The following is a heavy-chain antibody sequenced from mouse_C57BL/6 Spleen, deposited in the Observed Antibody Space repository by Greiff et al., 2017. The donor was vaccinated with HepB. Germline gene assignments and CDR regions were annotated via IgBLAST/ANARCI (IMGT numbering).Heavy chain of an antibody. CDR1: GYTFTSYW. D-gene: IGHD2-4*01. CDR3: TIAYDYDEDYAMDY. CDR2: IYPGNSDT. J-gene: IGHJ4*01. Sequence: VQLQQSGTVLARPGASVKMSCKTSGYTFTSYWMHWVKQRPGQGLEWIGAIYPGNSDTSYNQKFKGKAKLTAVTSASTAYMELSSLTNEDSAVYYCTIAYDYDEDYAMDYWGQGTSVTVSS. V-gene: IGHV1-5*01.